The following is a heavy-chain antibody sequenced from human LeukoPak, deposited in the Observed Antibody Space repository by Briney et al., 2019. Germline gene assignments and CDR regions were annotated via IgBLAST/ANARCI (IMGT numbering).Heavy chain of an antibody. Sequence: PGRSLRLSCAASGFTFSTYEMKWVRQAPGKGLEWVSYISSSGSTIYYADSVKGRFTISRDNAKNSLYLQMNSLRAEDTAVYYCAELGITMIGGVWGKGTTVTISS. CDR2: ISSSGSTI. V-gene: IGHV3-48*03. CDR1: GFTFSTYE. CDR3: AELGITMIGGV. D-gene: IGHD3-10*02. J-gene: IGHJ6*04.